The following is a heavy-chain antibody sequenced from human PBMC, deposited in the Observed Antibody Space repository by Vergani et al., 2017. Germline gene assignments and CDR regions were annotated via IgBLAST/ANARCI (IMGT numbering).Heavy chain of an antibody. CDR3: AKGVLWFGENNXIDY. V-gene: IGHV3-30*18. D-gene: IGHD3-10*01. J-gene: IGHJ4*02. CDR1: GFTFSSYG. Sequence: QVQLVESGGGVVQPGRSLRLSCAASGFTFSSYGMHWVRQAPGKGLEWVAVISYDGSNKYYADSVKGRFTISRDNSKNTLYLQMNSLRAEDTAVYYCAKGVLWFGENNXIDYWGQGTLVTVSS. CDR2: ISYDGSNK.